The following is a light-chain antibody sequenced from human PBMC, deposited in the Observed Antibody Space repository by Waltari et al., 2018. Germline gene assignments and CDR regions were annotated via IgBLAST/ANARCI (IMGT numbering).Light chain of an antibody. V-gene: IGLV2-14*03. J-gene: IGLJ2*01. CDR1: SSDVGGYNF. Sequence: QSALTQPASVSGSPGQSITISCTGTSSDVGGYNFVSWYQHHPGKAPKLLIYDVNNRPSGVSDRFSGSKSGNTASLTFSGLQAEDEADYYCSSYTSSTSVVFGGGTQLTVL. CDR3: SSYTSSTSVV. CDR2: DVN.